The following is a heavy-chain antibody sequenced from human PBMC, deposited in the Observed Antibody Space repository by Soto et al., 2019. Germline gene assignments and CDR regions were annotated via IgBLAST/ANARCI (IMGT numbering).Heavy chain of an antibody. CDR3: ARSVEGHFDY. J-gene: IGHJ4*02. Sequence: EVQLVESGGGLVQPGGSLRLTCAASGFPFSIYSMNWVRQAPGKGLEWSSYITSDTNTIKYADSVKGRFTISRDNAKNLVYLQMTSLGDEDTAVYFCARSVEGHFDYWGQGTVVTVSS. CDR2: ITSDTNTI. D-gene: IGHD6-19*01. CDR1: GFPFSIYS. V-gene: IGHV3-48*02.